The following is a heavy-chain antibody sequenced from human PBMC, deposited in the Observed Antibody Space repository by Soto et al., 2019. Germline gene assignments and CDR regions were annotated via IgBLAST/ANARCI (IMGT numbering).Heavy chain of an antibody. D-gene: IGHD6-19*01. Sequence: QVQLVQSGAEVKKPGASVKVSCKASGYTFTSYGISWVRQAPGQGLEWMGWISAYNGNTKYAQKLQGRVTMTTDTSTRKAYMELRSLRSDDTAVYYRSRDLAVALIDYWGQGTLVTVSS. V-gene: IGHV1-18*01. J-gene: IGHJ4*02. CDR3: SRDLAVALIDY. CDR2: ISAYNGNT. CDR1: GYTFTSYG.